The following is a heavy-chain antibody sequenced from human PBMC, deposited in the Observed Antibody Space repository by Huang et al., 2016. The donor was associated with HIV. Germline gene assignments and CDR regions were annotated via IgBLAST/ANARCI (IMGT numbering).Heavy chain of an antibody. J-gene: IGHJ6*02. D-gene: IGHD1-7*01. CDR2: IKQDESEK. CDR3: ATKTAGMDI. Sequence: VESGGRSVQPGGSLKLSCVGSTFTFGAYWMSWVRQTPGKGLEWVANIKQDESEKYYVDSVKGRFNISRDNARKVLFLEMDDLRVEDTAIYFCATKTAGMDIWGQGTTVTVSS. V-gene: IGHV3-7*01. CDR1: TFTFGAYW.